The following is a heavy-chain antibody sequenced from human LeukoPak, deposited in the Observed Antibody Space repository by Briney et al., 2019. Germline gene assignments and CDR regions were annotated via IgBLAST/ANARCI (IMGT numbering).Heavy chain of an antibody. D-gene: IGHD3-22*01. CDR3: ARGNYDSSGYQTR. J-gene: IGHJ4*02. CDR2: INTNTGNP. V-gene: IGHV7-4-1*02. Sequence: ASVKVSCKASGYTFSTYTMRWVRQAPGRGLEWMGWINTNTGNPTYAQGFTGRFVFSLDTSVSTAYLQISSLKAEDTAVYYCARGNYDSSGYQTRWGQGTLVTVSS. CDR1: GYTFSTYT.